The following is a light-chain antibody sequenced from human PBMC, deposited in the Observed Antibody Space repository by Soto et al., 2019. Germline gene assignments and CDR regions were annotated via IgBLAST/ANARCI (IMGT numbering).Light chain of an antibody. CDR3: QQYETFSGT. J-gene: IGKJ1*01. Sequence: MTQSPSTLSASVGDTVTVTCRASQSVSGWLAWYQQKPGEDPKLLIYDASALPRGVPSRFSGSGSGTKFNLTIARLQTDDLATYYCQQYETFSGTFGPGTKVDIK. CDR2: DAS. V-gene: IGKV1-5*01. CDR1: QSVSGW.